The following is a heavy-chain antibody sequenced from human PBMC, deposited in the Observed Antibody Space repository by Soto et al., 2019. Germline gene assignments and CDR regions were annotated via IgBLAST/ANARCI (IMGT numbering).Heavy chain of an antibody. CDR2: ISAYNGNT. CDR1: GYTFTSYG. J-gene: IGHJ6*02. CDR3: ARDKVAVAKKYYYYYGMDV. Sequence: ASVKVSCKASGYTFTSYGISWVRQAPGQGLEWMGWISAYNGNTNYAQKLQGRVTMTTDTSTSTAYMELRSLRSDDTAVYYCARDKVAVAKKYYYYYGMDVWGQGTTVTVYS. D-gene: IGHD6-19*01. V-gene: IGHV1-18*04.